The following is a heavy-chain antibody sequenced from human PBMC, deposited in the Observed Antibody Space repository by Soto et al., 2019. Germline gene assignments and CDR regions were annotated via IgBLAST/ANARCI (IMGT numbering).Heavy chain of an antibody. J-gene: IGHJ4*02. CDR2: IKQDGSEK. Sequence: GGSLRLSCAASGFTFSSYWMSWVRQAPGKGLEWVANIKQDGSEKYYVDSVKGRFTISRDNAKNSLYLQMNSLRAEDTAVYYCAREMGFGEFVLFDYWGQGTLVTVSS. CDR1: GFTFSSYW. CDR3: AREMGFGEFVLFDY. D-gene: IGHD3-10*01. V-gene: IGHV3-7*01.